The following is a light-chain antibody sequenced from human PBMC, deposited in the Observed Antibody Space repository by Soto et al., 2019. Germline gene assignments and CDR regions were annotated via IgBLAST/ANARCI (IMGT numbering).Light chain of an antibody. CDR2: EAS. Sequence: FVLTQSPGTLSLSPGERATLSCRASQSVRGNYVAWYQQKPGQAPRVLIFEASKRATGTPDRFSGSGSGTDFTLSISSLQPEDFATYYCQQSYSSPPTFGQGTKVEIK. J-gene: IGKJ1*01. V-gene: IGKV3D-20*02. CDR1: QSVRGNY. CDR3: QQSYSSPPT.